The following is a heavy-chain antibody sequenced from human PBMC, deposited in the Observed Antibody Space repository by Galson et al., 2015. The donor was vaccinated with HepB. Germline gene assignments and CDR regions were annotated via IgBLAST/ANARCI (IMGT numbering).Heavy chain of an antibody. Sequence: SVKVSCKASGYTFTSYGTSWVRQAPGQGLEWMGWISAYNGNTNYAQKLQGRVTMTTDTSTSTAYMELRSLRSDDTAVYYCARDPGATVTTGGMDVWGQGTTVTVSS. J-gene: IGHJ6*02. CDR1: GYTFTSYG. CDR3: ARDPGATVTTGGMDV. D-gene: IGHD4-17*01. CDR2: ISAYNGNT. V-gene: IGHV1-18*04.